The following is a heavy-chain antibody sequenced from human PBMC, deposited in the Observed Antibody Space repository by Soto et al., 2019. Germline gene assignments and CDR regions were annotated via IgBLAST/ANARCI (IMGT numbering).Heavy chain of an antibody. CDR2: IYYSGST. Sequence: SETLSLTCTVSGCCISSSSYYWGWIRQPPGKGLEWIGSIYYSGSTYYNPSLKSRVTISVDTSKNQFSLKLSSVTAADTAVYYCASPKIAFYNWFDPWGQGTLVTVS. J-gene: IGHJ5*02. V-gene: IGHV4-39*01. D-gene: IGHD3-3*02. CDR1: GCCISSSSYY. CDR3: ASPKIAFYNWFDP.